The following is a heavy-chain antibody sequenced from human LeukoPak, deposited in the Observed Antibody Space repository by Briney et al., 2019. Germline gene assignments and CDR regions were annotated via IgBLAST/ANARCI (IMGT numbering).Heavy chain of an antibody. CDR3: ARGHCSSTSCYSLEWFDP. V-gene: IGHV1-18*01. CDR1: GYTFTSYG. CDR2: ISAYNGNT. D-gene: IGHD2-2*02. Sequence: ASVKVSCKASGYTFTSYGISWVRQAPGQGLEWMGWISAYNGNTNYAQKLQGRVTMTTDTSTSTAYMELRSLRSDDTAVYYCARGHCSSTSCYSLEWFDPWGQGTLVTVSP. J-gene: IGHJ5*02.